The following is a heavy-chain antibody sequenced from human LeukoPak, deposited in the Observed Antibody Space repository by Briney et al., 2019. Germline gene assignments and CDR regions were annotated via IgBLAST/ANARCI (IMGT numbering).Heavy chain of an antibody. Sequence: PSETLSLTCTVSGGSINSGGYSWSWIRQHPGKDLEWIGYIYYSGSTYYNPSLKSRVTISVDTSKNQFSLKLTSVTAADTAVYYCARRRQLASYSSYWYFDLWGRGTLVTVSS. CDR3: ARRRQLASYSSYWYFDL. J-gene: IGHJ2*01. CDR2: IYYSGST. V-gene: IGHV4-31*03. CDR1: GGSINSGGYS. D-gene: IGHD6-13*01.